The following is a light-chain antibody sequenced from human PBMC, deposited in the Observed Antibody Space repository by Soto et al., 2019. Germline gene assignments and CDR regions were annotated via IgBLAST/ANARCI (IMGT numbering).Light chain of an antibody. CDR2: EVS. Sequence: QSVLTQPASVSGSPGQSITISCTGTSSDVGSYNYVSWYQQHPGKAPKLMIYEVSNRPSGVSNRFSGSKSGNTASLTISGLQADDEDNDYCSSYKRISTLVFGGGTKLTVL. CDR1: SSDVGSYNY. V-gene: IGLV2-14*01. J-gene: IGLJ3*02. CDR3: SSYKRISTLV.